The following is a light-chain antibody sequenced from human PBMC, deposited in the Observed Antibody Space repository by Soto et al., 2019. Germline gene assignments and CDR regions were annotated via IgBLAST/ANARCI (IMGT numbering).Light chain of an antibody. CDR3: QQRSNWPT. V-gene: IGKV3-11*01. CDR1: QSVSSY. Sequence: EIVLTQSPATLSLSPGERATLSCRASQSVSSYLAWYQQRPGQAPRLLIYDASNRATGIPARFSGSGYGTDFTLTSSRLEPEDFAVYYCQQRSNWPTFGQGTKLEIK. J-gene: IGKJ2*01. CDR2: DAS.